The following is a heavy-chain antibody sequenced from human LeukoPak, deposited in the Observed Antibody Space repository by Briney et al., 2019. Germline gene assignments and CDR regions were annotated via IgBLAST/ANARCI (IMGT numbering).Heavy chain of an antibody. Sequence: GGSLRLSCAASGFTFSSYAMHWVRQAPGKGLEWVAVISYDGSNKYYADSVKGRFTISRDNSKNTLYLQMNSLRAEDTAVYYCARDFRWLAAAETHYYYYYYMDVWGKGTTVTVSS. CDR1: GFTFSSYA. J-gene: IGHJ6*03. V-gene: IGHV3-30*04. D-gene: IGHD6-13*01. CDR3: ARDFRWLAAAETHYYYYYYMDV. CDR2: ISYDGSNK.